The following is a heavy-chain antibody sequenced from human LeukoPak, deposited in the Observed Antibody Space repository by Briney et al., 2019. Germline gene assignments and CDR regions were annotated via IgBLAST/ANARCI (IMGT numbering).Heavy chain of an antibody. CDR2: IYYSGST. CDR1: GGSISSSSYY. D-gene: IGHD2-2*01. Sequence: SEILSLTCTVSGGSISSSSYYWGWIRQPPGKGLEWIGSIYYSGSTYYDPSLKSRVTISVDTSKNQFSLKLSSVTAEDTAVYYCAKGHSTPFDYWGQGTLVTVSS. J-gene: IGHJ4*02. V-gene: IGHV4-39*07. CDR3: AKGHSTPFDY.